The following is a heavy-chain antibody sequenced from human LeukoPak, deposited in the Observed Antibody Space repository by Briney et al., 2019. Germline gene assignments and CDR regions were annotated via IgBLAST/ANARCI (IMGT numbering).Heavy chain of an antibody. D-gene: IGHD3-22*01. V-gene: IGHV4-34*01. CDR3: ARGHLDYYDSSGYYYGPLDY. J-gene: IGHJ4*02. CDR2: INHSGST. Sequence: SETLSLTCAVYGGSFGGYYWSWIRQPPGKGLEWIGEINHSGSTNYNPSLKSRVTISVDTSKNQFSLKLSSVTAADTAVYYCARGHLDYYDSSGYYYGPLDYWGQGTLVTVSS. CDR1: GGSFGGYY.